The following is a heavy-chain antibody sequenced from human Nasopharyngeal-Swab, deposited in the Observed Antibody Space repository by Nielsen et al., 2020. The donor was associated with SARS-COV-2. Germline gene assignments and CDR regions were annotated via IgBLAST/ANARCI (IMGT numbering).Heavy chain of an antibody. CDR2: IDWDDDK. D-gene: IGHD1-1*01. CDR1: GFSLSTSGMC. J-gene: IGHJ6*02. V-gene: IGHV2-70*01. Sequence: SGPTLVKPTQTLTLTCTFSGFSLSTSGMCVSWIRQPPGKALEWLALIDWDDDKYYSTSLKTRFTISKDTSKNQVVLTMTNMDPVDTATYYCARMPVQLERPGDYYYYGMDVWGQGTTVTVSS. CDR3: ARMPVQLERPGDYYYYGMDV.